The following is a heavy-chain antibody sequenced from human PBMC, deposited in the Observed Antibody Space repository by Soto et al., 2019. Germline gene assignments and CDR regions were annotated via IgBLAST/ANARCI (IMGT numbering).Heavy chain of an antibody. V-gene: IGHV1-18*01. D-gene: IGHD2-15*01. CDR3: ARGRDCSGGSCFDYWYFDL. CDR1: GYTFTSYG. CDR2: ISAYNGNT. Sequence: GASVKVSCKASGYTFTSYGISWVRQAPGQGLEWMGWISAYNGNTNYAQKLQGRVTMTTDTSTSTAYMELRSLRSDDTAVFYCARGRDCSGGSCFDYWYFDLWGRGTLVTVSS. J-gene: IGHJ2*01.